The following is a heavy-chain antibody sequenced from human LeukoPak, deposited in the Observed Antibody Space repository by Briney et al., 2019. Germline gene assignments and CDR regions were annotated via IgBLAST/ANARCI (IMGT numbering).Heavy chain of an antibody. CDR3: ARGSGWLTDH. Sequence: SETLSLTCTVSGGSVTSGTYFLNWLTQAPGKGREWIGYIDYNGRTNYNPSLKSRVTISVGTSKNQFSLKVTSATATDTAVYYCARGSGWLTDHWGQGTLVTVSS. D-gene: IGHD6-19*01. V-gene: IGHV4-61*01. CDR1: GGSVTSGTYF. CDR2: IDYNGRT. J-gene: IGHJ4*02.